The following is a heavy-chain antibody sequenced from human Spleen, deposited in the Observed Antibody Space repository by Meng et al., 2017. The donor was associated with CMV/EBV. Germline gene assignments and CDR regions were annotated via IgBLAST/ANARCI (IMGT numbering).Heavy chain of an antibody. V-gene: IGHV1-18*04. Sequence: ASVKVSCKASEYTFTDYYIHWVRQAPGQGLEWMGWISAYNGNTNYAQKLQGRVTMTTDTSTSTAYMELRSLRSDDTAVYYCARPSPPSYYGMDVWGQGTTVTVSS. J-gene: IGHJ6*02. CDR3: ARPSPPSYYGMDV. CDR2: ISAYNGNT. CDR1: EYTFTDYY.